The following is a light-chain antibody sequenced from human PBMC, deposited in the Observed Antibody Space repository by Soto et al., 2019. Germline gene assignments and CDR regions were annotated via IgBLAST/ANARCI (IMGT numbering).Light chain of an antibody. Sequence: DIQMTQSPSTLSASVGDRVTITCRASQSISSWLAWYQQKPGKAPKLLIYDASSLESGVPSRFSGSGSGTEFTLTISSLQSDDFATYYCQLYNSYSYTFGQGTKLEIK. CDR3: QLYNSYSYT. CDR1: QSISSW. J-gene: IGKJ2*01. CDR2: DAS. V-gene: IGKV1-5*01.